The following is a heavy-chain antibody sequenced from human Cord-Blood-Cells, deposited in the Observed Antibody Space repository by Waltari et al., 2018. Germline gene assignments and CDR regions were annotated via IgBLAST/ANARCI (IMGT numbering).Heavy chain of an antibody. CDR1: GGSISSSSYY. CDR3: ARKGEYSSSSYAFDI. V-gene: IGHV4-39*01. CDR2: IYYNGST. Sequence: QLQLQESGPGLVKPSETLSLTCTVSGGSISSSSYYWGWIRQPPGKGLEWIGSIYYNGSTYYNPSLKRRVTISVDTSKNQFSLKLSSVTAADTAVYYCARKGEYSSSSYAFDIWGQGTMVTVSS. J-gene: IGHJ3*02. D-gene: IGHD6-6*01.